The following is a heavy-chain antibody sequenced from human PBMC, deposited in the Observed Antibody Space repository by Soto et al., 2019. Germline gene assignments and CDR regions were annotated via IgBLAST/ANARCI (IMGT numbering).Heavy chain of an antibody. CDR2: IYYAGTT. V-gene: IGHV4-59*08. CDR3: ARLGGYYQALDS. D-gene: IGHD3-22*01. CDR1: SVSINNHY. J-gene: IGHJ4*02. Sequence: SDTLSLTCTFSSVSINNHYWSWIRQPPGKGLEFIGYIYYAGTTTYNPSLKSRVTISVDTSKNQFSLKLSSVTAADTAVYYCARLGGYYQALDSWGQGTLVTVS.